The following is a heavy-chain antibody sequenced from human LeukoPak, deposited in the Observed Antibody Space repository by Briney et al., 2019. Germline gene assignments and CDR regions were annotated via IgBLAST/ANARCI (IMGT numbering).Heavy chain of an antibody. D-gene: IGHD3-16*02. Sequence: GGSLRLSCAASGFTFSSYAMSWVRQAPGKVLEWVSAISGSGGSTYYADSVKGRFTISRDNSKNTLYLQMNSLRAEDTAVYYCAKDRMITFGGVIVLAQYYLDYWGQGTLVTVSS. CDR2: ISGSGGST. V-gene: IGHV3-23*01. CDR3: AKDRMITFGGVIVLAQYYLDY. CDR1: GFTFSSYA. J-gene: IGHJ4*02.